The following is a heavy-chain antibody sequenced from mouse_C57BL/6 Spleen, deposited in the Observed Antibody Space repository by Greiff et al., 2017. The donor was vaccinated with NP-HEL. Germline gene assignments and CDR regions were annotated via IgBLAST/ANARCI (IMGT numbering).Heavy chain of an antibody. CDR1: GFTFSDYG. V-gene: IGHV5-17*01. Sequence: EVKLQESGGGLVKPGGSLKLSCAASGFTFSDYGMHWVRQAPEKGLEWVAYISSGSSTIYYADTVKGRFTISRDNAKNTLFLQMTSLRSEDTAMYYCARHYSNYHYAMDYWGQGTSVTVSS. D-gene: IGHD2-5*01. J-gene: IGHJ4*01. CDR3: ARHYSNYHYAMDY. CDR2: ISSGSSTI.